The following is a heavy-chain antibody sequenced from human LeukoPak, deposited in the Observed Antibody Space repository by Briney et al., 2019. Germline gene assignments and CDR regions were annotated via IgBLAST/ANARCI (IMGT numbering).Heavy chain of an antibody. J-gene: IGHJ4*01. CDR2: INQDGSEE. D-gene: IGHD5-12*01. Sequence: PGGSLRLSCAASGFTFSNYWMTWVRQAPGKGLEWVANINQDGSEEYYMDSVKARFTISRDNAKDSLSLQMNSLRAEDTAVYYCVRDGGVSGYDLLDYWGQEPWSPSPQ. CDR3: VRDGGVSGYDLLDY. V-gene: IGHV3-7*01. CDR1: GFTFSNYW.